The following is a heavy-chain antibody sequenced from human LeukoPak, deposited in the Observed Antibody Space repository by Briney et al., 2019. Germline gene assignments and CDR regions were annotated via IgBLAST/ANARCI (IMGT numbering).Heavy chain of an antibody. Sequence: SVKVSCKASGGTFSSYTISWVRQAPGQGLEWMGRIIPILGIANYAQKFQGRVTITADKSTSTAYMELSSLRSEDTAVYYCASGDILTGGDYWGQGTLVTVSS. D-gene: IGHD3-9*01. CDR2: IIPILGIA. CDR1: GGTFSSYT. J-gene: IGHJ4*02. V-gene: IGHV1-69*02. CDR3: ASGDILTGGDY.